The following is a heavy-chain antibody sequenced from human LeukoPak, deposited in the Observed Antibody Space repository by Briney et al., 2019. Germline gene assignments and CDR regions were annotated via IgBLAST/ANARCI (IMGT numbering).Heavy chain of an antibody. CDR3: ARELGDLGDY. CDR2: IYSGGST. D-gene: IGHD2-21*02. CDR1: GFTVGSTY. V-gene: IGHV3-53*01. J-gene: IGHJ4*02. Sequence: PGGSLRLSCAASGFTVGSTYMSWVRQAPGKGLEWVSAIYSGGSTYSADSVKGRFTISRDNPKTAVYLQMSSLRAEDTAVYYCARELGDLGDYWGQGTLVTVSS.